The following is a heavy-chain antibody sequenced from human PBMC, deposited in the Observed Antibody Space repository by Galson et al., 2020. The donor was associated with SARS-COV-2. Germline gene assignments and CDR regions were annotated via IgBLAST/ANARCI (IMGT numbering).Heavy chain of an antibody. CDR3: ARDFSKTFDY. V-gene: IGHV4-31*03. J-gene: IGHJ4*02. Sequence: SETLSLTCTVSGGSISSGGYYWSWIRQHPGKGLEWIGYIYYSGSTYYNPSLKSRVTISVDTSKNQFSLKLSSVTAADTAVYYCARDFSKTFDYWGQGTLVTVSS. D-gene: IGHD4-4*01. CDR2: IYYSGST. CDR1: GGSISSGGYY.